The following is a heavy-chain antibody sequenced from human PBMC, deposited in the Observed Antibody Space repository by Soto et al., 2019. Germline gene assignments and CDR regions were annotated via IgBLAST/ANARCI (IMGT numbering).Heavy chain of an antibody. Sequence: QITLNESGPTVVRPTETLTLTCRFSGFSLTTSGVGVGWIRQSPGKAPEWLALIYWDDDKRYSASLKSRLTITKDTSKNQVVLTVSDLDPTDTATYYCSPRVLRTVFGLVTTTAIFFYFWGQGTPVAVSS. CDR3: SPRVLRTVFGLVTTTAIFFYF. D-gene: IGHD3-3*01. CDR1: GFSLTTSGVG. J-gene: IGHJ4*02. V-gene: IGHV2-5*02. CDR2: IYWDDDK.